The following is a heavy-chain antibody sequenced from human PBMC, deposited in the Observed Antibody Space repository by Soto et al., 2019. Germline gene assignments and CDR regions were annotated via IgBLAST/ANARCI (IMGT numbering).Heavy chain of an antibody. CDR2: IYYSGST. D-gene: IGHD2-21*02. Sequence: SETLSLTCTVSGGSISSSSYYWGWIRQPPGKGLEWIGSIYYSGSTYYNPSLKSRVTISVDTSKNQFSLKLSSVTAADTAVYYCARHAPGGVTKYYYYYYYMDVWGKGTTVTVSS. J-gene: IGHJ6*03. CDR3: ARHAPGGVTKYYYYYYYMDV. CDR1: GGSISSSSYY. V-gene: IGHV4-39*01.